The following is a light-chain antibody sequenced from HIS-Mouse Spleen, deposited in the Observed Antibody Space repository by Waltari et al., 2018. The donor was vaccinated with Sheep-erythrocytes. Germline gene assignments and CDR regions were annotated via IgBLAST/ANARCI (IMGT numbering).Light chain of an antibody. CDR3: SSYTSSSTNYV. CDR2: EVS. J-gene: IGLJ1*01. V-gene: IGLV2-14*01. CDR1: SSDVGGYNY. Sequence: QSALTQPASVSGSPGQSITISCTGTSSDVGGYNYVSWYQQHPGKAPKLMIFEVSNRPSGVSKRVSGSKAGNTDSLTISGLQAEDEADYYCSSYTSSSTNYVFGTGTKVTVL.